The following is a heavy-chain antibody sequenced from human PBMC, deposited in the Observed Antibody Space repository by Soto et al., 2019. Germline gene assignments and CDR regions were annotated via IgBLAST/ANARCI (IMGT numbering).Heavy chain of an antibody. CDR3: ARDYGDYKSDAFDI. Sequence: EVQLVESGGGLVKPGGSLRLSCAASGFTFSSYSMNWVRQAPGKGLEWVSSISSSSSYIYYADSVKGRFTISRDNAKNSLYLQMSSLRAEDTAVYYCARDYGDYKSDAFDIWGQGTMVTVSS. V-gene: IGHV3-21*01. CDR2: ISSSSSYI. J-gene: IGHJ3*02. CDR1: GFTFSSYS. D-gene: IGHD4-17*01.